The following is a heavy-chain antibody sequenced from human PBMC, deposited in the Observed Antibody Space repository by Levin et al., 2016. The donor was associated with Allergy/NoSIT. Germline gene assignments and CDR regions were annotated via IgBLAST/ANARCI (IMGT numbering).Heavy chain of an antibody. J-gene: IGHJ4*02. V-gene: IGHV4-34*01. CDR2: IDHGGSP. D-gene: IGHD4-23*01. CDR3: VRMYDYGGNGITFGFDN. Sequence: WIRQPPGKGLEWIGEIDHGGSPNYNPSLKSRVSISVDTSKSQFSLKLTSVTAADTAVYYCVRMYDYGGNGITFGFDNWGQGTLVTVSS.